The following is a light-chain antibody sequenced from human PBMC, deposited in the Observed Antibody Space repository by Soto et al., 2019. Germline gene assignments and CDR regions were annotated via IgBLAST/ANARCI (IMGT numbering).Light chain of an antibody. CDR2: DAS. V-gene: IGKV1-5*01. CDR3: QQYNSHMRCLT. CDR1: QSISSW. Sequence: DIQMTQSPSTLSASVGDRVTITCRASQSISSWLAWYQQKPGKAPKLLIYDASSLESGVPSRFSGSGSRTEFTLTINSLQPDDFATNYCQQYNSHMRCLTFGGGTNVEIK. J-gene: IGKJ4*01.